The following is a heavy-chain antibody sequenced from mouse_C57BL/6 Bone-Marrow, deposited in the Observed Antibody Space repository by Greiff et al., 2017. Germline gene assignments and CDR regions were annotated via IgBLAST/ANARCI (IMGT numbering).Heavy chain of an antibody. D-gene: IGHD2-4*01. V-gene: IGHV1-26*01. CDR1: GYTFTDYY. J-gene: IGHJ2*01. CDR3: ARGSFYDYPSFDY. Sequence: EVQLQQSGPELVKPGASVKISCKASGYTFTDYYMNWVKQSHGKSLEWIGDINPNNGGTSYNQKFKGKATLTVDKSSSTAYMELRSLTSEDSAVYYCARGSFYDYPSFDYWGQGTTLTVSS. CDR2: INPNNGGT.